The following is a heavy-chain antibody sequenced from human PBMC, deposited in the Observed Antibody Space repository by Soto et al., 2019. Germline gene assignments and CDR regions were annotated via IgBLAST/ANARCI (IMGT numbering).Heavy chain of an antibody. D-gene: IGHD3-3*01. CDR3: ARLGYDFWSGSHQYGMDV. CDR1: GFSISNSSCY. CDR2: IYYSGST. J-gene: IGHJ6*02. Sequence: SENLSLTSNFPGFSISNSSCYRGGIRPPPGKGLEWIGSIYYSGSTYYNPSLKSRVTISVDTSKNQFSLKLSSVTAAVTAVYYCARLGYDFWSGSHQYGMDVWGQGTTVT. V-gene: IGHV4-39*01.